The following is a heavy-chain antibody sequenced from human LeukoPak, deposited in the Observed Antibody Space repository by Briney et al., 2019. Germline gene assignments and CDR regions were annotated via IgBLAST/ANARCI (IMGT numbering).Heavy chain of an antibody. Sequence: ASVKVSCKASGYTFTSYDINWVRQATGQGLEWMGWMNPNSGNTGYAQKFQGRVTMTRNTSISTAYMELSSLRSEDTAVYYCARRTMVRGVIINNFDCWGQGTLVTVSS. CDR3: ARRTMVRGVIINNFDC. V-gene: IGHV1-8*01. D-gene: IGHD3-10*01. J-gene: IGHJ4*02. CDR2: MNPNSGNT. CDR1: GYTFTSYD.